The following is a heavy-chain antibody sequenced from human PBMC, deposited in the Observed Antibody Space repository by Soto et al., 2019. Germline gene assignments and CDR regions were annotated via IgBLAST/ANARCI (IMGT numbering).Heavy chain of an antibody. D-gene: IGHD2-2*01. CDR3: ARVYCSSTSCSDPGMDV. CDR2: IIPIFGTA. V-gene: IGHV1-69*01. J-gene: IGHJ6*02. Sequence: QVQLVQSGAEVKKPGSSVKVSCKASGGTFSSYAISWVRQAPGQGLEWMGGIIPIFGTANYAQKFQGRVTITADESTSPAYMELSSLRSEDTDVYYCARVYCSSTSCSDPGMDVWGQGTTFTVSS. CDR1: GGTFSSYA.